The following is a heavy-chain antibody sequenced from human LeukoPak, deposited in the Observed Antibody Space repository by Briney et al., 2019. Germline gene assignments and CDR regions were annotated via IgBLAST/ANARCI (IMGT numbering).Heavy chain of an antibody. V-gene: IGHV4-61*02. CDR1: GGSISSGSYY. J-gene: IGHJ4*02. D-gene: IGHD5-12*01. CDR3: ARETSGSHDY. CDR2: IYTSGST. Sequence: SQTLSLTCTVSGGSISSGSYYWRWIRQPAGKGLEWIGRIYTSGSTNYNPSLKSRVTISVDTSKNQFSLKLSSVTAADTAVYYCARETSGSHDYWGQGTLVTVSS.